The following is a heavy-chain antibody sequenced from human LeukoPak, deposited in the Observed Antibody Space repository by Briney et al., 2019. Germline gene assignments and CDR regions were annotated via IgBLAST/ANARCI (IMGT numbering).Heavy chain of an antibody. CDR2: ISTRGST. V-gene: IGHV4-61*02. Sequence: SETLSLTCTVSGDSISSTNNYWNWLRQPAGKGLEWIGRISTRGSTNYNPSLKSRVNMSMDTSKTQFSLELSSVTAADTAVYYCARDPNLYGSGAFDYWGQGTLVIVSS. CDR1: GDSISSTNNY. D-gene: IGHD3-10*01. CDR3: ARDPNLYGSGAFDY. J-gene: IGHJ4*02.